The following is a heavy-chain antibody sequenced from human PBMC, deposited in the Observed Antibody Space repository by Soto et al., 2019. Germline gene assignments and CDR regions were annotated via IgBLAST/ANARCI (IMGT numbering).Heavy chain of an antibody. V-gene: IGHV4-31*03. CDR3: ASGEGYYDFLSGYRLPYYSYGMDV. CDR1: GGSISSGGYY. J-gene: IGHJ6*02. D-gene: IGHD3-3*01. CDR2: IYYSGST. Sequence: SETLSLTCTVSGGSISSGGYYWSWIRQHPGKGLEWIGYIYYSGSTYYNPSLKSRVTISVDTSKNQFSLKLSSVAAADTAVYYCASGEGYYDFLSGYRLPYYSYGMDVWGQGTTGTVSS.